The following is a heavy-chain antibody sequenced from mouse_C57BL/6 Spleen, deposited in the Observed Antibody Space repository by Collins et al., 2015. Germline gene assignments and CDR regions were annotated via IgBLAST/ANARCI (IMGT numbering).Heavy chain of an antibody. D-gene: IGHD3-2*02. CDR3: ARDNSGAEYFDY. V-gene: IGHV1-52*01. J-gene: IGHJ2*01. Sequence: HWVKQRPIQGLEWIGNIDPSDSETHYNQKFKDKATLTVDKSSSTAYMQLSSLTSEDSAVYFCARDNSGAEYFDYWGQGTTLTVSS. CDR2: IDPSDSET.